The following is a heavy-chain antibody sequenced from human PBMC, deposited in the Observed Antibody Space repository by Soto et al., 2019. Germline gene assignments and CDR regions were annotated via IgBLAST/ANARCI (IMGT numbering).Heavy chain of an antibody. CDR3: ARVRDLGMGGYYFDY. Sequence: SETLSLTCTVSGGSISTSSHYWGWIRQPPGKGLAWIGSIYYSGSTYCNPSLKSRVTISVDTAKIRFTLKLSSVTAADTAVYYCARVRDLGMGGYYFDYWGQGTLVTVAS. D-gene: IGHD3-16*01. V-gene: IGHV4-39*02. CDR2: IYYSGST. CDR1: GGSISTSSHY. J-gene: IGHJ4*02.